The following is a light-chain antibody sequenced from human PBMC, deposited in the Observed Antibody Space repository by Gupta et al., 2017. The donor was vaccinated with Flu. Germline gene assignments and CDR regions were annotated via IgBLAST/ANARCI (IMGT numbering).Light chain of an antibody. CDR1: SGDVGAFEY. J-gene: IGLJ2*01. CDR3: SSYTNTNTLVV. Sequence: QSALTQPASVSGSLGQSFVISCTGTSGDVGAFEYVSWYQQHPGEAPKLMIFEVSNRPSGISNRFSGSKSGNTASLTITGLQAEDEADYYCSSYTNTNTLVVFGGGTKLTVL. V-gene: IGLV2-14*01. CDR2: EVS.